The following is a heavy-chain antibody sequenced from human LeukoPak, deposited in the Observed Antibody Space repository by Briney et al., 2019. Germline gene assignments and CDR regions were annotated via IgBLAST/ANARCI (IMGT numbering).Heavy chain of an antibody. D-gene: IGHD1-1*01. J-gene: IGHJ4*02. CDR2: ISSSGSTI. V-gene: IGHV3-48*03. Sequence: GGSLRLSCAASGFTFSSYEMNWVRQAPGKGLEWVSYISSSGSTIYYADSVKGRFTISRDNAKNSLYLQMNSLRAEDTAVYYCARDMRRALAGTTGKADYWGQGTLVTVSS. CDR1: GFTFSSYE. CDR3: ARDMRRALAGTTGKADY.